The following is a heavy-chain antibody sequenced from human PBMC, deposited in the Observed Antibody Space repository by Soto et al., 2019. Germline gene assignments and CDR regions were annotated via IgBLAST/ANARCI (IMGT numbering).Heavy chain of an antibody. CDR3: ARRIGDSGYGGFFFDF. CDR1: GGSISSYY. D-gene: IGHD5-12*01. J-gene: IGHJ4*02. CDR2: IYYSGST. Sequence: SETLSLTCTVSGGSISSYYWSWIRQPPGKGLEWIGYIYYSGSTNYNPSLKSRVTISVDTSNNQFSLKLRSVTAADTAVYYCARRIGDSGYGGFFFDFWGQGTLVTVSS. V-gene: IGHV4-59*01.